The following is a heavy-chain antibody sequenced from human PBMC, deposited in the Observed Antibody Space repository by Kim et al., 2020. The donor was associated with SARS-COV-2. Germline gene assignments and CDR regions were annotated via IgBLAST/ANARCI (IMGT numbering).Heavy chain of an antibody. CDR3: ARGLVGASREYYFDY. J-gene: IGHJ4*02. D-gene: IGHD1-26*01. V-gene: IGHV4-59*09. Sequence: PSLKSRVTMSVDTSNTQFSLNLNSVTAADTAVYYCARGLVGASREYYFDYWGRGTLVTVSS.